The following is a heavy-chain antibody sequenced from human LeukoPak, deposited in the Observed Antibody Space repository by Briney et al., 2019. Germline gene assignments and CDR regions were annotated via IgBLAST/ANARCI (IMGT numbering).Heavy chain of an antibody. V-gene: IGHV3-30*03. Sequence: GRSLRLSCAASGFPFTTYGMHWVRQAPGKGLEWVAVISYDETIESYADSVKGRFTISRDNSKNMVYLQMDSLRAEDTAVYYCASYYYDSSGYWVHAFDIWGQGTTVTVSS. CDR1: GFPFTTYG. CDR3: ASYYYDSSGYWVHAFDI. J-gene: IGHJ3*02. CDR2: ISYDETIE. D-gene: IGHD3-22*01.